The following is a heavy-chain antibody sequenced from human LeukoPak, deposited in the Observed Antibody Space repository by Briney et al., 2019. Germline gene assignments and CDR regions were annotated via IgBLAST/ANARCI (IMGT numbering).Heavy chain of an antibody. CDR1: GFTFSSYG. V-gene: IGHV3-30*02. J-gene: IGHJ4*02. CDR2: IRYDGSNK. D-gene: IGHD3-10*01. Sequence: PGGSLRLSCAASGFTFSSYGMHWVRQAPGKGLEWVAFIRYDGSNKYYADSVKGRFTISRDNSKNTLYLQMNSLRAEDTAVYYCAKDDYYGSERPSLFDYWGQGTLVTVSS. CDR3: AKDDYYGSERPSLFDY.